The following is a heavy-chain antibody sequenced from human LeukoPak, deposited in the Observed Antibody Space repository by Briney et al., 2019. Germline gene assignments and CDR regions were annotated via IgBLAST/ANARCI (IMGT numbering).Heavy chain of an antibody. CDR1: RGSMNHYY. Sequence: PSETLSLTCSVSRGSMNHYYWTWIRQSAGKGLEWIGRVFPNGNADYNASLKSRLTLSIDTSRSHFSLNLRSVTAADTAVYYCARGRAYELQNAFDFWGQGAVVIVS. J-gene: IGHJ3*01. CDR2: VFPNGNA. CDR3: ARGRAYELQNAFDF. V-gene: IGHV4-4*07. D-gene: IGHD5-12*01.